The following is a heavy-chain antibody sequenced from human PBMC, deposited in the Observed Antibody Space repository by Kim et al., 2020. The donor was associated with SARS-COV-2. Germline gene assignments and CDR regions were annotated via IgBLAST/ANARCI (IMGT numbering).Heavy chain of an antibody. D-gene: IGHD2-15*01. CDR2: DGSST. V-gene: IGHV3-74*01. Sequence: DGSSTANADSVKGRFSISGDNAKNTLYLQMNSLRAEDTAVYYCERGWAFDIWGQGTMVTVSS. J-gene: IGHJ3*02. CDR3: ERGWAFDI.